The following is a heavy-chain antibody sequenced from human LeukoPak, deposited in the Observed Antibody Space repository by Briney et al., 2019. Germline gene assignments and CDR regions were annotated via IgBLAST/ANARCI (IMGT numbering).Heavy chain of an antibody. D-gene: IGHD1-1*01. V-gene: IGHV3-21*06. CDR1: GFTFSNYA. CDR3: ARVVSVAWSERRPGYYYMDV. Sequence: GGSLRLSCAASGFTFSNYAMSWVRQAPGKGLEWVSSISSSRNYIYYANSVKGRFTISRDNAKNSLYLQMNSLRAEDTAVYYCARVVSVAWSERRPGYYYMDVWGKGTTVTVSS. J-gene: IGHJ6*03. CDR2: ISSSRNYI.